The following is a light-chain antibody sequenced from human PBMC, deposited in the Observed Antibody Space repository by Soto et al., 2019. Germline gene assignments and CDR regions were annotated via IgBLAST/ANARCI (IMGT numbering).Light chain of an antibody. CDR2: AAS. CDR3: LQDYTYPRT. CDR1: QTISSW. Sequence: IKITLTPSTLSGHKKDRVTITCRASQTISSWLAWYQQKPGKAPKLLIHAASILQSGVPSRFSGSGSGTDFTLTITSLQPEDFAIYYCLQDYTYPRTFGGGTKVDNK. V-gene: IGKV1-6*01. J-gene: IGKJ4*01.